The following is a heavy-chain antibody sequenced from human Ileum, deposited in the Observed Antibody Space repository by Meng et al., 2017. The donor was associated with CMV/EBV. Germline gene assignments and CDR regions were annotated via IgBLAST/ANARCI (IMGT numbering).Heavy chain of an antibody. Sequence: QVQLVEPGGGVVQPGGSLRLSCAVSGLTFSSYGMHWVRQAPGKGLEWVAFVRSDGSNKYYADSVKGRFTISRDNSENTLFLQMNSLRADDTAVYYCSSLGDYWGQGTLVTVSS. D-gene: IGHD3-16*01. CDR3: SSLGDY. J-gene: IGHJ4*02. CDR2: VRSDGSNK. V-gene: IGHV3-30*02. CDR1: GLTFSSYG.